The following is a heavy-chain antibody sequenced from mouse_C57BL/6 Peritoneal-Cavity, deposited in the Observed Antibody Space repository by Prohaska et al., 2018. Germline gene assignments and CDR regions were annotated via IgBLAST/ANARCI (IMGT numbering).Heavy chain of an antibody. CDR2: IYPSDSET. D-gene: IGHD2-1*01. V-gene: IGHV1-61*01. Sequence: QVQLQHPGAELVRPGSSVKLSCKASGYTFTSYWMDWVKQRPGQGLVWIGNIYPSDSETHYNQKFKDKATLTVDKSSSTAYMQLSRLTYEECAVYYCACNYDAMDYWGQGNSVSVSS. CDR3: ACNYDAMDY. CDR1: GYTFTSYW. J-gene: IGHJ4*01.